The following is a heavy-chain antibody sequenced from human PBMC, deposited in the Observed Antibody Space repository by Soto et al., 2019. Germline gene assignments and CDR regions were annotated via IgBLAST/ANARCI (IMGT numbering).Heavy chain of an antibody. V-gene: IGHV4-31*03. CDR2: VYYSGST. Sequence: QVQLQESGPGLVKPSQTLSLTCTVSGGSISSGGYYWSWIRQHPGKGLEWIGCVYYSGSTYYNPSLXXXLXXSVATSKNQFSLKLSSVTAADTAVYYCARGPPLGYWGQGTLVTVSS. J-gene: IGHJ4*02. CDR1: GGSISSGGYY. CDR3: ARGPPLGY.